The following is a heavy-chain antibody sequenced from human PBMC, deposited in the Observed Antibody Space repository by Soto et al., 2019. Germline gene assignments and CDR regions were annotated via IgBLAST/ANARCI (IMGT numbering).Heavy chain of an antibody. J-gene: IGHJ6*02. Sequence: SVKVSCKASGGTFSSYAISWVRQAPGQGLEWMGGIIPIFGTANYAQKFQGRVTITADESTSTAYMELSSLRSEDTAVYYCARDGGNCSGGSCYPMDYGMDVWGQGTTVTVSS. CDR3: ARDGGNCSGGSCYPMDYGMDV. CDR1: GGTFSSYA. D-gene: IGHD2-15*01. CDR2: IIPIFGTA. V-gene: IGHV1-69*13.